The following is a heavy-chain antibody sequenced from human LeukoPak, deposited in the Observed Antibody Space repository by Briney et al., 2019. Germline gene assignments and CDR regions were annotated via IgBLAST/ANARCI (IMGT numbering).Heavy chain of an antibody. CDR3: ARNNGMDV. CDR2: VNRDGSET. Sequence: GGSLRLSCAASGFALSSHWMTWVREVPGRGRECVANVNRDGSETYYLDSVKGRFTISKDNAKNSLYLQMNSLRAEDTALYHCARNNGMDVWGQGTTVIVSS. V-gene: IGHV3-7*03. CDR1: GFALSSHW. J-gene: IGHJ6*02.